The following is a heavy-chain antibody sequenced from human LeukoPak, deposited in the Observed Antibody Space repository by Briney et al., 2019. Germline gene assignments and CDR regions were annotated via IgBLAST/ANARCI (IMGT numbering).Heavy chain of an antibody. CDR1: GYSFTSYW. J-gene: IGHJ6*02. Sequence: GGSLKISCKGSGYSFTSYWIGWVRRMPRKGLVWMGIIYPGDSDTRYSPSFQGQVTISADKSISTAYLQWSSLKASDTAMYYCARRVGAVADKEYYYYYGMDVWGQGTTVTVSS. CDR2: IYPGDSDT. V-gene: IGHV5-51*01. D-gene: IGHD6-19*01. CDR3: ARRVGAVADKEYYYYYGMDV.